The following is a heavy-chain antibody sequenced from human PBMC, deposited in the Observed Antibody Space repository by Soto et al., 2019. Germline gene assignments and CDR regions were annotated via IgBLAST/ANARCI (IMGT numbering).Heavy chain of an antibody. J-gene: IGHJ4*02. CDR2: ISSSSSTI. Sequence: GGSLRLSCAASGFTFSSYSMNWVRQAPGKGLEWVSYISSSSSTIYYADSVKGRFTISRDNAKNSLYLQMNSLRAEDTAVYYCARDIILGKAYDYIWGSYRGRGGIDYWGQGTLVTVSS. CDR1: GFTFSSYS. V-gene: IGHV3-48*01. D-gene: IGHD3-16*02. CDR3: ARDIILGKAYDYIWGSYRGRGGIDY.